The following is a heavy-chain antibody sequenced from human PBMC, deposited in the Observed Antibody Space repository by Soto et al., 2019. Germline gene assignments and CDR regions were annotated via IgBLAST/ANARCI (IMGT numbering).Heavy chain of an antibody. Sequence: PGGSLRLSCAASGFTFSNAWMNWVRQAPGKGLEWVGRIKSKADGGTTDYAAPVKGRFTISRDDSKSTLYLQMNSLKTEDTAVYYCTTDITRYSSSWFRSQVDYWGQGTLVTVSS. CDR3: TTDITRYSSSWFRSQVDY. J-gene: IGHJ4*02. D-gene: IGHD6-13*01. CDR1: GFTFSNAW. CDR2: IKSKADGGTT. V-gene: IGHV3-15*07.